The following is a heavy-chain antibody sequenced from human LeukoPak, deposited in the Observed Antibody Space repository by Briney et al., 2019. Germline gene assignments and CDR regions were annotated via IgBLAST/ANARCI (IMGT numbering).Heavy chain of an antibody. V-gene: IGHV4-4*07. Sequence: SETLSLTCTVSGGSITNYYWSWIRQPAGKGLEWIGRIYTSGSTDYNPSLKSRVTMSVDTSKNQFSLKLSSVTAADTAVYYCARQVGNYGYVVWFDPWGQGTLVTVFS. J-gene: IGHJ5*02. CDR2: IYTSGST. CDR1: GGSITNYY. CDR3: ARQVGNYGYVVWFDP. D-gene: IGHD3-16*01.